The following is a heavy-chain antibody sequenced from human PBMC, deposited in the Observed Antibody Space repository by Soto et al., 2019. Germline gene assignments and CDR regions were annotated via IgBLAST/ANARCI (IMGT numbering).Heavy chain of an antibody. CDR3: ARGGGGGLFEH. V-gene: IGHV3-11*06. CDR1: GFPFSDYY. Sequence: GGSLRLSCATSGFPFSDYYMSWIRQAPGKGLEWLSHISPKSTYRNYADSVKGRFTISRDNTKSSLFLQMNSLGVEDTAVYYCARGGGGGLFEHWGQGVLVTVSS. CDR2: ISPKSTYR. D-gene: IGHD2-21*01. J-gene: IGHJ4*02.